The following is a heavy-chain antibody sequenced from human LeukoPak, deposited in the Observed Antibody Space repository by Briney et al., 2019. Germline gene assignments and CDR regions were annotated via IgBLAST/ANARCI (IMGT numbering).Heavy chain of an antibody. D-gene: IGHD5-12*01. V-gene: IGHV5-51*01. Sequence: GESLKISCKGSGYSFTSYWIGWVRQMPGKGLEWMGIIYPGDSVTRYSPSFQGQVTISADKSISTAYLQWSSLKASDAAMYYCARHPRVATPYYFDYWGQGTLVTVSP. CDR2: IYPGDSVT. J-gene: IGHJ4*02. CDR1: GYSFTSYW. CDR3: ARHPRVATPYYFDY.